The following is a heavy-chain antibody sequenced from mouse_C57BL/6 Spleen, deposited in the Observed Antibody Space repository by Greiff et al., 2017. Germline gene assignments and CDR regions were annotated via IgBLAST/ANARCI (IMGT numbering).Heavy chain of an antibody. CDR1: GFTFSSYA. D-gene: IGHD1-1*01. V-gene: IGHV5-9-1*02. CDR2: ISSGGDYI. CDR3: TRDTYYYGLDY. Sequence: EVQGVESGEGLVKPGGSLKLSCAASGFTFSSYAMSWVRQTPEKRLEWVAYISSGGDYIYYADTVKGRFTISRDNARNTLYLQMSSLKSEDTAMYYCTRDTYYYGLDYWGQGTTLTVSS. J-gene: IGHJ2*01.